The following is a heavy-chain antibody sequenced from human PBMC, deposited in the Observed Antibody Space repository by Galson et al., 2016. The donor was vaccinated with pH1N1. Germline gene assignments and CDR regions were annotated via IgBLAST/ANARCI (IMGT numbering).Heavy chain of an antibody. CDR2: LIPLFVTA. J-gene: IGHJ4*02. Sequence: SVKVSCKASGGTFSSYPISWVRQAPGQGLEWMGRLIPLFVTANYAQKFQGRVTITADDSTSTAYMELSSLTSEDTALYYCATEREGGSFWVWSYFDYWGQGTLVTVSS. CDR1: GGTFSSYP. D-gene: IGHD1-26*01. V-gene: IGHV1-69*13. CDR3: ATEREGGSFWVWSYFDY.